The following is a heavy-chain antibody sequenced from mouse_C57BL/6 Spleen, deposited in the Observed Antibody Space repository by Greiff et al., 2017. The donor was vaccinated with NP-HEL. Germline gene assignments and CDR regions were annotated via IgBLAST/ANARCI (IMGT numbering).Heavy chain of an antibody. J-gene: IGHJ1*03. CDR3: ARGGYGSSFCWYFDV. CDR1: GYAFSSSW. Sequence: QVQLQQSGPELVKPGASVKISCTASGYAFSSSWMNWVKQRPGKGLEWIGRIYPGDGDTNYNGKFKGKATLTADKSSSTAYMQLSSLTSEDSAVYFCARGGYGSSFCWYFDVWGTGTPVTVSA. CDR2: IYPGDGDT. V-gene: IGHV1-82*01. D-gene: IGHD1-1*01.